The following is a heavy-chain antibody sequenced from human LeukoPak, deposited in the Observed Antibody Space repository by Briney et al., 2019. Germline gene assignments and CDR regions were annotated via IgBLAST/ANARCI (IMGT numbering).Heavy chain of an antibody. D-gene: IGHD6-19*01. J-gene: IGHJ4*02. CDR2: IYYSGST. Sequence: PSETLSLTCTVSGGSISSGGYYWSWIRQHPGKGLEWIGYIYYSGSTYYNPSLESRVTISVDTSKNQFSLKLSSVTAADTAVYYCARLYSSGWSGDYWGQGTLVTVSS. CDR1: GGSISSGGYY. V-gene: IGHV4-31*03. CDR3: ARLYSSGWSGDY.